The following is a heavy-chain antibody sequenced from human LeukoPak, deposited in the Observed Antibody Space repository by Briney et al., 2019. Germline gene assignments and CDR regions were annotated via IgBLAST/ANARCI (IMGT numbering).Heavy chain of an antibody. V-gene: IGHV3-30*03. CDR2: ISYDGSNK. CDR1: GFTFSSYG. J-gene: IGHJ3*02. CDR3: ATSGRIKRDAFDI. Sequence: PGGSLRLSCAASGFTFSSYGMHWVRQAPGKGLEWVAVISYDGSNKYYADFVKGRFTISRDNSKNTLYLQMNSLRAEDTAVYYCATSGRIKRDAFDIWGQGTMVTVSS. D-gene: IGHD1-26*01.